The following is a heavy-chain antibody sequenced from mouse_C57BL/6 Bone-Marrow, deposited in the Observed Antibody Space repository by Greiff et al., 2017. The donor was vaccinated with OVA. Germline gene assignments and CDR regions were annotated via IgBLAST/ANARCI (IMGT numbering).Heavy chain of an antibody. D-gene: IGHD4-1*01. J-gene: IGHJ3*01. Sequence: EVKLVESGGGLVQSGRSLRLSCATSGFTFSDFYMEWVRQAPGKGLEWIAASRNKANDYTTEHSASVKGRFIVSRDTSQSILYLQMNALRAEDTAIYYCARDSNWGFAYWGQGTLVTVSA. CDR3: ARDSNWGFAY. V-gene: IGHV7-1*01. CDR1: GFTFSDFY. CDR2: SRNKANDYTT.